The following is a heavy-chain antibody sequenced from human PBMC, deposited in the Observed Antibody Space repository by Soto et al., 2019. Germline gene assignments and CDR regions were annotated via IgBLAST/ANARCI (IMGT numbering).Heavy chain of an antibody. CDR1: GFTFSSFA. CDR2: ISGSGGST. V-gene: IGHV3-23*01. J-gene: IGHJ4*02. CDR3: AKDATLRGSGNYCTVIIFAY. Sequence: EVQLLESGGGLVQPGGSLRLSCAASGFTFSSFAMSWVRQAPGKGLEWVSAISGSGGSTLYADSVKGRFTISSNNSNNQVYLQKHSLRTQDTAVYYCAKDATLRGSGNYCTVIIFAYWGQGTLVTVSS. D-gene: IGHD3-10*01.